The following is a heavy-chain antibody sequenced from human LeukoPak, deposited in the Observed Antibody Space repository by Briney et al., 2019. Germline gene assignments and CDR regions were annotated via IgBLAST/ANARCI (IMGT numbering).Heavy chain of an antibody. D-gene: IGHD3-10*01. V-gene: IGHV1-8*01. CDR1: GYTFTSYD. CDR3: ARNLWFGEPIDY. CDR2: MNPNSGNT. Sequence: GASVKVSCKASGYTFTSYDINWVRQATGQGLAWMGWMNPNSGNTGYAQKFQGRVTMTRNTSISTAYMELSSLRSEDTAVYYCARNLWFGEPIDYWGQGTLVTVSS. J-gene: IGHJ4*02.